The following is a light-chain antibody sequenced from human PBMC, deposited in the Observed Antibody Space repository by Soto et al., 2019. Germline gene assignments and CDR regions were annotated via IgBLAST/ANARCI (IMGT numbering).Light chain of an antibody. V-gene: IGKV1-5*01. J-gene: IGKJ1*01. Sequence: DIQMTQSPSTLSASVGDRVTITCRASQSLSSWLAWYQQKPGKAPKLLIYDASTLESGVPSRFSGSGSVTEFTLTISSLQPDDFATYYCQQYNSYSRTFGQGTKVEIK. CDR1: QSLSSW. CDR3: QQYNSYSRT. CDR2: DAS.